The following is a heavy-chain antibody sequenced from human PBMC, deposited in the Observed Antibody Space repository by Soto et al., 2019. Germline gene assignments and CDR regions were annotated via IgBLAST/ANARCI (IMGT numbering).Heavy chain of an antibody. CDR3: SRGGSWFDP. Sequence: SETLSVTCTVSSGSTGPHYWSWIRQSPGKGLEWIAYIYFTWSTNYNPSLKSRVTISIDTSKNQFSLKLTSVTAADTAVYYCSRGGSWFDPCGQGTLVTVYS. CDR1: SGSTGPHY. V-gene: IGHV4-59*11. J-gene: IGHJ5*02. CDR2: IYFTWST.